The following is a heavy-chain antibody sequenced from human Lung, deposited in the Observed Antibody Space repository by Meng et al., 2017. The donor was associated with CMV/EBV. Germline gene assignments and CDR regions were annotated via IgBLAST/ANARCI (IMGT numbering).Heavy chain of an antibody. D-gene: IGHD2-21*02. Sequence: SXTXSLXCTVSGGXISSGGYYWSWIRQHPGKGLEWIGYIYYSGSTHYNPSLKSRVTISVDTSKNQFSLKLSAVTAADTAVYYCARGGGYWSAGLYYYYGMDVWXQGTTVTVSS. V-gene: IGHV4-31*03. CDR1: GGXISSGGYY. CDR2: IYYSGST. J-gene: IGHJ6*02. CDR3: ARGGGYWSAGLYYYYGMDV.